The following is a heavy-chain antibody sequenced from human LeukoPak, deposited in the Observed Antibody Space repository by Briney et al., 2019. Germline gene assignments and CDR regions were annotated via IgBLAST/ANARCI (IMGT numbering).Heavy chain of an antibody. J-gene: IGHJ4*02. CDR1: GGSISSGSYY. CDR2: IYTSGST. CDR3: AMGGGLGIVDY. V-gene: IGHV4-61*02. D-gene: IGHD7-27*01. Sequence: SETLSLTCTVSGGSISSGSYYWSWIRQPAGKGLEWIGRIYTSGSTNYNPSLKSRVTISVDTSKNQFSLKLSSVTAAGTAVYYCAMGGGLGIVDYWGQGTLVTASS.